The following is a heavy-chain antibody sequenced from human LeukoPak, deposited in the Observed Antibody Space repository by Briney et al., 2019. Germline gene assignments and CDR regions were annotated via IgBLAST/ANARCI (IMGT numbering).Heavy chain of an antibody. CDR2: IYTSGST. CDR3: ARSRRRDGYNFDY. V-gene: IGHV4-61*02. J-gene: IGHJ4*02. D-gene: IGHD5-24*01. CDR1: GGSISSGSYY. Sequence: PSQTLSLTCTVSGGSISSGSYYWSWIRQPAGKGLEWIGRIYTSGSTNYNPSPKSQVTISVDSSKNQFSLKLRSVTAADTAVYYCARSRRRDGYNFDYWGQGTLVTVSS.